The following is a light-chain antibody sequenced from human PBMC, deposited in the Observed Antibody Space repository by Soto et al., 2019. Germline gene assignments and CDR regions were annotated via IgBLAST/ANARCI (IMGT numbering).Light chain of an antibody. CDR3: HQYKTSPQT. Sequence: DIVLTQSPYSLAVSLGERATIIFKCSQSVLDRSNNKNYLAWYQQKPRQPPKMLIYWASTRESGVPDRFSGSGSGTDFTLTISGLQSEDVAVYFCHQYKTSPQTFGQGTTVEIK. CDR2: WAS. V-gene: IGKV4-1*01. J-gene: IGKJ1*01. CDR1: QSVLDRSNNKNY.